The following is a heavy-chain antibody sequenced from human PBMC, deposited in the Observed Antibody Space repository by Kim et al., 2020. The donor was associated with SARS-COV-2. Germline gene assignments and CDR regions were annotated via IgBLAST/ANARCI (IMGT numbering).Heavy chain of an antibody. CDR2: IYYSGST. CDR1: GGSISSSSYY. D-gene: IGHD2-15*01. CDR3: ARLLVVAATTFDY. Sequence: SETLSLTCTVSGGSISSSSYYWGWIRQPPGKGLEWIGSIYYSGSTYYNPSLKSRVTISVDTSKNQFSLKLSSVTAADTAVYYCARLLVVAATTFDYWGQGTLVTVSS. V-gene: IGHV4-39*01. J-gene: IGHJ4*02.